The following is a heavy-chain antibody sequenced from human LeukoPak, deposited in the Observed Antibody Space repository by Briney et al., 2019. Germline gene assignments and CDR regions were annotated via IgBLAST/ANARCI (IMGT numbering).Heavy chain of an antibody. Sequence: GRSLRLSCAASGFTFSSYAMHWVRQAPGKGLEWVAVISYDGSNKYYADSVKGRFTISRDNGKSSLFLQMNSLRAEDTAVYYCARVRSVGGNPHAFDIWGQGTMVTVSS. D-gene: IGHD4-23*01. CDR2: ISYDGSNK. V-gene: IGHV3-30-3*01. CDR3: ARVRSVGGNPHAFDI. CDR1: GFTFSSYA. J-gene: IGHJ3*02.